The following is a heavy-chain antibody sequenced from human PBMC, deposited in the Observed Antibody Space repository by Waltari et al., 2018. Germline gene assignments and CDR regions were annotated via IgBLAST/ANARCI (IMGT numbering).Heavy chain of an antibody. CDR2: ISYDGSNK. J-gene: IGHJ6*03. Sequence: QVQLVESGGGVVQPGRSLRLSCAASGFTFSSYAMHWIRQAPGKGLECVAVISYDGSNKYYADSVKGRFTISRDNSKNTLYLQMNSLRAEDTAVYYCARDKWARYYYMDVWGKGTTVTISS. V-gene: IGHV3-30-3*01. CDR1: GFTFSSYA. D-gene: IGHD1-26*01. CDR3: ARDKWARYYYMDV.